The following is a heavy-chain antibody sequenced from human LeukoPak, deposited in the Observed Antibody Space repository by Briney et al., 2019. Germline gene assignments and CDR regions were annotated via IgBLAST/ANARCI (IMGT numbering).Heavy chain of an antibody. CDR1: GGTFSSYA. D-gene: IGHD6-13*01. CDR2: ISAYNGNT. Sequence: ASVKVSCKASGGTFSSYAISWVRQAPGQGLEWMGWISAYNGNTNYAQKLQGRVTMTTDTSTSTAYMELRSLRSDDTAVYYCARDIAAAIYYYWGQGTLVTVSS. J-gene: IGHJ4*02. V-gene: IGHV1-18*01. CDR3: ARDIAAAIYYY.